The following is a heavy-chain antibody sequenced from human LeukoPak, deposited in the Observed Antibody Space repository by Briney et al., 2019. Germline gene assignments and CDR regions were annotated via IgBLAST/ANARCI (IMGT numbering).Heavy chain of an antibody. CDR1: GYTFTSYD. J-gene: IGHJ4*02. Sequence: WASVKVSCKASGYTFTSYDINWVRQATGQGLEWMGWMNPNSGNTGYAQKFQGRVTMTRSTSINTAYMELNSLTSEDTAVYYCARSSVGARRRIDYWGQGTLVIVSS. V-gene: IGHV1-8*01. D-gene: IGHD1-26*01. CDR3: ARSSVGARRRIDY. CDR2: MNPNSGNT.